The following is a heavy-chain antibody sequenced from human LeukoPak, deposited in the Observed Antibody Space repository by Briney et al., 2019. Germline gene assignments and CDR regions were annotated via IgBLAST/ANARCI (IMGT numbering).Heavy chain of an antibody. CDR1: GFTFGPYT. CDR3: ASGMRVGPNI. V-gene: IGHV3-48*04. Sequence: GGSLRLSCAASGFTFGPYTMNWVRQAPGKGLEWVSYISSSSDTIYYADSVKGRFTISRDNARNSLFLQMNSLRAEDTAVYYCASGMRVGPNIWGQGTLVTVSS. D-gene: IGHD1-26*01. CDR2: ISSSSDTI. J-gene: IGHJ4*02.